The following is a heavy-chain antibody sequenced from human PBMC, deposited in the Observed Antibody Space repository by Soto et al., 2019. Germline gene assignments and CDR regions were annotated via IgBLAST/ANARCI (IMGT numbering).Heavy chain of an antibody. CDR3: ARDTMAGFGDI. CDR1: GGTFSSYA. CDR2: IIPILGTT. D-gene: IGHD3-16*01. J-gene: IGHJ3*02. Sequence: GASVKVSCKASGGTFSSYAISWVRQAPGQGLEWMGGIIPILGTTNYAQKFQSRVTITADKSTSTAYMEQSSLRSEDTAVYYCARDTMAGFGDIWGQGTMVTVSS. V-gene: IGHV1-69*10.